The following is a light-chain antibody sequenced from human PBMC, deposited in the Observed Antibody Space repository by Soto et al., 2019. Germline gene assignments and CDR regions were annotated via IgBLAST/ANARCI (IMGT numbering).Light chain of an antibody. CDR3: QQYNSDPRT. Sequence: DIQMTQSPSTLSASVGDRVTITFRASQSISSWLAWYQQKPGKAPEVLIYDASSLESGVPSRFSGSGSGTEFTLTISSLQPDDFATYYCQQYNSDPRTFGQGTKVDIK. CDR2: DAS. CDR1: QSISSW. J-gene: IGKJ1*01. V-gene: IGKV1-5*01.